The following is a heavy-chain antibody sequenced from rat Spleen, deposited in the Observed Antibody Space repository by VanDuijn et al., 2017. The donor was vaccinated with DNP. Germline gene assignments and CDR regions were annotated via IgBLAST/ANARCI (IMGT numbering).Heavy chain of an antibody. D-gene: IGHD2-2*01. J-gene: IGHJ4*01. CDR3: VREDKGVDA. Sequence: EVQLVESGGGLVQPGRSLKLSCAASGFTFSDYYMAWVRQAPTKGLEWVATISYDGSTTYYRGSVKGRFTISRDNAKSTLYLQMDSLRSEDTAIYYCVREDKGVDAWGQGASVTVSS. CDR1: GFTFSDYY. V-gene: IGHV5-29*01. CDR2: ISYDGSTT.